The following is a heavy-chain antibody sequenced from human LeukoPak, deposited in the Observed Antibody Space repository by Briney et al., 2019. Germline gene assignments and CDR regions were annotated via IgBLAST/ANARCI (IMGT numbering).Heavy chain of an antibody. J-gene: IGHJ4*02. D-gene: IGHD2-2*01. CDR3: ARGLGAYQFDY. Sequence: GGSLRLSCAASGFTFSSYAMSWVRQAPGKGLEWVSAISGSGGSTYYADSVKGRFTISRDNSKNTLYLQVDSLRAEDTAVYYCARGLGAYQFDYWGQGTLVTVSS. CDR1: GFTFSSYA. CDR2: ISGSGGST. V-gene: IGHV3-23*01.